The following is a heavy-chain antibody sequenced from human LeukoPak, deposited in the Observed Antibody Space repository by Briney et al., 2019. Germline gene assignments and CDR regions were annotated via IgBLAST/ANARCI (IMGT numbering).Heavy chain of an antibody. V-gene: IGHV4-61*01. Sequence: SETLSLTCTVSGGSISSSSYYWSWIRQPPGKGLEWIGYIYYSGSTNYNPSLKSRVTISVDTSKNQFSLKLSSVTAADTAVYYCARGVYYDTSDNWFDPWGQGTLVTVSS. CDR3: ARGVYYDTSDNWFDP. CDR2: IYYSGST. D-gene: IGHD3-22*01. J-gene: IGHJ5*02. CDR1: GGSISSSSYY.